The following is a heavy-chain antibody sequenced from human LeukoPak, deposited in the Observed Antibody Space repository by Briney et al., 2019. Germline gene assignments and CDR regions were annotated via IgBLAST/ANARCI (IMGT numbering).Heavy chain of an antibody. CDR2: IYTSGST. D-gene: IGHD2-2*02. Sequence: SETLTLTCTVSGGSISSYYWSWIWQPAGKGLEWIGRIYTSGSTNYNPSLKSRVTMSVDTSKNQFSLKLSSVTAADTAVYYCARFRQYQLLYSDAFDIWGQGTMVTVSS. CDR1: GGSISSYY. J-gene: IGHJ3*02. CDR3: ARFRQYQLLYSDAFDI. V-gene: IGHV4-4*07.